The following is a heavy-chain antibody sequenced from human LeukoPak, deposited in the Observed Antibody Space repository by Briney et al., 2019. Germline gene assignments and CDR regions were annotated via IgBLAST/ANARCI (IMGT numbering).Heavy chain of an antibody. D-gene: IGHD6-19*01. J-gene: IGHJ6*03. V-gene: IGHV3-23*01. CDR3: AKDPFTRSIAVAGARGVYMDV. CDR2: ISGSGGST. CDR1: GFTFSSYG. Sequence: SGGSLRLSCAASGFTFSSYGMHWVRQAPGKGLEWVSAISGSGGSTYYADSVKGRFTISRDNSKNTLYLQMNSLRAEDTAVYYCAKDPFTRSIAVAGARGVYMDVWGKGTTVTISS.